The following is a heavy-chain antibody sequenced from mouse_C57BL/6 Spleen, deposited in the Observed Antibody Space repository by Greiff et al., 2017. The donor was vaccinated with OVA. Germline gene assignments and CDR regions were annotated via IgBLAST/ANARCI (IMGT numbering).Heavy chain of an antibody. CDR3: ASARSYYGSSYDFDV. Sequence: EVKLEESGPGLVKPSQSLSLTCSVTGYSITSGYYWNWIRQFPGNKLEWMGYISYDGSNNYNPSLKNRISITRDTSKNQFFLKLNSVTTEDTATYYCASARSYYGSSYDFDVWGTGTTVTVSS. J-gene: IGHJ1*03. CDR2: ISYDGSN. V-gene: IGHV3-6*01. CDR1: GYSITSGYY. D-gene: IGHD1-1*01.